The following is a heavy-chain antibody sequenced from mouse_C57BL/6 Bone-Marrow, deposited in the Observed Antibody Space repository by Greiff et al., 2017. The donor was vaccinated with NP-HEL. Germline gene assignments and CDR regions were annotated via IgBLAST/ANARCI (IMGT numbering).Heavy chain of an antibody. CDR2: IDPENGDT. CDR3: TTLPFAY. Sequence: EVQVVESGAELVRPGASVKLSCTASGFNIKDYYMHWVKQRPEQGLEWIGWIDPENGDTEYASKFQGKATITADTSSNTAYLQLSSLTSEDTAVYYCTTLPFAYWGQGTLVTVSA. V-gene: IGHV14-4*01. CDR1: GFNIKDYY. J-gene: IGHJ3*01.